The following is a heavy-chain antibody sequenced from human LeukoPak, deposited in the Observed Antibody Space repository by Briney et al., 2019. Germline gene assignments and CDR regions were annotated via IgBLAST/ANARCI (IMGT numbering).Heavy chain of an antibody. CDR2: ISYIGST. D-gene: IGHD6-19*01. CDR1: GASISGHY. Sequence: SETLSLTCNVSGASISGHYLTWIRQPPGKGLEWIGYISYIGSTNYNPSLKSRVTISVDTSKNQFSLKLSSVTAADTAVYYCARGLIAVAHGGFDYWGQGTLVTVSS. J-gene: IGHJ4*02. CDR3: ARGLIAVAHGGFDY. V-gene: IGHV4-59*11.